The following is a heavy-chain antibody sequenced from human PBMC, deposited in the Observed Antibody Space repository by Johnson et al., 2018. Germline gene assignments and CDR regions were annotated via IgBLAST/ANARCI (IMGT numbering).Heavy chain of an antibody. Sequence: QVQLVESGGGVVQXGRSXRLXCAASGFRFSSYGMPWVRQALGKGLEWVAVIWYDGSNKYYAASVKGRFTISRDNSKKTLYLQMNRMRAEDTAVYYCAREGDGGFLVVPMDVWGQGTTVTVSS. CDR2: IWYDGSNK. CDR3: AREGDGGFLVVPMDV. V-gene: IGHV3-33*01. J-gene: IGHJ6*02. CDR1: GFRFSSYG. D-gene: IGHD3-10*01.